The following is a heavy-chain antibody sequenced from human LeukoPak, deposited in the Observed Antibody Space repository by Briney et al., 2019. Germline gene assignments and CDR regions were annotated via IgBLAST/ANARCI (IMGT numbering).Heavy chain of an antibody. J-gene: IGHJ4*02. CDR1: GASISGGLYS. CDR3: ARGNSDYLYFFDS. V-gene: IGHV4-30-2*01. D-gene: IGHD5-12*01. CDR2: IFHTGNT. Sequence: ASQTLSLTCAVSGASISGGLYSWNWVRQPPGKGLEWLGYIFHTGNTYYSPSLKSRVTISVDRSKTQFSLKLTSVTAADTAMYYCARGNSDYLYFFDSWGQGALVTVSS.